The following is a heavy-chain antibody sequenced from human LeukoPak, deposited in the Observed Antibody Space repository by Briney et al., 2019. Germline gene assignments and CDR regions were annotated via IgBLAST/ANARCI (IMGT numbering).Heavy chain of an antibody. CDR2: ISYDGSNK. Sequence: GRSLRLSCAASGFTFSSYAMHWVRQAPGKGLEWVAVISYDGSNKYYADSVKGRFTISRDNAKNSLYLQMNSLRAEDTAVYYCARDYTKEKGFPDFWGQGTLVTVSS. CDR3: ARDYTKEKGFPDF. CDR1: GFTFSSYA. J-gene: IGHJ4*02. V-gene: IGHV3-30-3*01.